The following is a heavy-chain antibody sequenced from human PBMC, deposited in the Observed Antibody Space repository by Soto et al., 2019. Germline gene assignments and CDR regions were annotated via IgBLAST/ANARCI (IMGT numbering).Heavy chain of an antibody. Sequence: SETLSLTCAVSGCAIIGSNCLYLGRHPPGKVLGWICESYHSGSTYYKPSLKSRVAMSVDTSKNPFSLQLTSAPAADTAVYYCAKRYWSGSTSHFHGAYWGQGVLVTVSS. CDR2: SYHSGST. J-gene: IGHJ4*02. CDR3: AKRYWSGSTSHFHGAY. CDR1: GCAIIGSNC. D-gene: IGHD2-8*02. V-gene: IGHV4-4*02.